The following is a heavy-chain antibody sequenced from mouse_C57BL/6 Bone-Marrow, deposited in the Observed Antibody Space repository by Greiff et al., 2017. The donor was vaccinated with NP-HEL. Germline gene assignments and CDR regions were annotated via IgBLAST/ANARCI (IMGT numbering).Heavy chain of an antibody. Sequence: EVKVVESGGGLVQPGGSLKLSCAASGFTFSDYYMYWVRQTPEKRLEWVAYISNGGGSTYYPDTVKGRFTISRDNAKNTLDLQMSSLKSEDTAMYYCASPSRGAWFAYWGQGTLVTVSA. J-gene: IGHJ3*01. V-gene: IGHV5-12*01. D-gene: IGHD3-1*01. CDR2: ISNGGGST. CDR3: ASPSRGAWFAY. CDR1: GFTFSDYY.